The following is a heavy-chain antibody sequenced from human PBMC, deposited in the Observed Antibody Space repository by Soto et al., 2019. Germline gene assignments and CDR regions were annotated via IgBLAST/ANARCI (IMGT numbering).Heavy chain of an antibody. CDR2: ISGSSGSA. J-gene: IGHJ6*03. CDR1: GFTFSSYA. D-gene: IGHD3-10*01. CDR3: AKSDETTRGYYYYMDD. Sequence: EVQLLESGGDLVQPGGSLRLSCAASGFTFSSYAMNWVRQAPGKGLEWVSTISGSSGSAYYADSVKGRFTISRDNSKNTLYLQMNSLRAEDTAVYYCAKSDETTRGYYYYMDDWGKGTTVTVSS. V-gene: IGHV3-23*01.